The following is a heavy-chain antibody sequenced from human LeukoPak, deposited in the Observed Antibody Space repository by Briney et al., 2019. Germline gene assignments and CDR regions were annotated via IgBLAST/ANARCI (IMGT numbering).Heavy chain of an antibody. J-gene: IGHJ4*02. D-gene: IGHD6-19*01. CDR3: ARGPTVGRYSSGWNFDY. Sequence: ASVKVSCKASGYTFTSYGISWVRQAPGQGLEWMGRISAYNGNTNYAQKLQGRVTMTTDTSTSTAYMELSSLRSEDTAVYYCARGPTVGRYSSGWNFDYWGQGTLVTVSS. CDR1: GYTFTSYG. CDR2: ISAYNGNT. V-gene: IGHV1-18*01.